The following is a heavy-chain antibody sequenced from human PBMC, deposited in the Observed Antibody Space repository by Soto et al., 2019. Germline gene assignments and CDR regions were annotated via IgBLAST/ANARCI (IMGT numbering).Heavy chain of an antibody. CDR3: ARRGSGWSGGSFDL. D-gene: IGHD6-19*01. Sequence: QVQLQESGPGLVKASETLSLTCSVTGGSISTFYWSWIRQPPGKGLEWIGYISYSGSTNYSPSLKSRATMSVDTSKNQFSLKLSSVTAADTALYFCARRGSGWSGGSFDLWGQGTMVTVSS. CDR2: ISYSGST. V-gene: IGHV4-59*08. CDR1: GGSISTFY. J-gene: IGHJ3*01.